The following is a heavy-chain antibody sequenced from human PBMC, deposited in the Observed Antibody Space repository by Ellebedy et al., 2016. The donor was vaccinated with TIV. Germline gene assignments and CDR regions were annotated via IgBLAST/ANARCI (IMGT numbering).Heavy chain of an antibody. D-gene: IGHD5-24*01. CDR3: ARQRREGYNAYWFFDL. J-gene: IGHJ2*01. CDR1: GGSMSSDY. CDR2: VFHNGNT. V-gene: IGHV4-59*01. Sequence: MPSETLSLTCTVSGGSMSSDYWSWIRQPPGKALEWIGYVFHNGNTNFTPSLKGRVTMSVATSKNQFSLKVPSVTAADTAVYYCARQRREGYNAYWFFDLWGRGTLVTVSS.